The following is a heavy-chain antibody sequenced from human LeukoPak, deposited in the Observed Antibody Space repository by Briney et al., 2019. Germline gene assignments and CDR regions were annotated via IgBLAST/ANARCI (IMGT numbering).Heavy chain of an antibody. J-gene: IGHJ4*02. Sequence: GGSLRLSCAASGFTFSSYSMNWVRQAPGKGLEWVSSISSSSSYIYYADSVKGRFTISRDNAKNSLYLQMNSLRAEDTAVYCCARDSSWPDTELDYWGQGTLVTVSS. CDR1: GFTFSSYS. V-gene: IGHV3-21*01. D-gene: IGHD6-13*01. CDR3: ARDSSWPDTELDY. CDR2: ISSSSSYI.